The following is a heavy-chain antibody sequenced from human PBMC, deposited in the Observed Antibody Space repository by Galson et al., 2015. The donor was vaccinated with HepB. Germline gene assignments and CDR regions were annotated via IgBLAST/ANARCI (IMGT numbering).Heavy chain of an antibody. J-gene: IGHJ4*02. V-gene: IGHV3-30*18. CDR1: GFTFSSYG. CDR2: ISYDGSNK. CDR3: AKATPGIAVAGTWSWSFDY. D-gene: IGHD6-19*01. Sequence: SLRLSCAASGFTFSSYGMHWVRQAPGKGLEWVAVISYDGSNKYYADSVKGRFTISRDNSKNTLYLQMNSLRAEDTAVYYCAKATPGIAVAGTWSWSFDYWGQGTLVTVSS.